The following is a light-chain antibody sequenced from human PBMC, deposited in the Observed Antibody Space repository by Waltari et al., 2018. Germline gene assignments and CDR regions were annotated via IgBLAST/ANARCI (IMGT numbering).Light chain of an antibody. CDR3: QNHERLPAT. CDR1: QSVSKY. V-gene: IGKV3-20*01. CDR2: AAS. Sequence: VLTQSPGTLSLSPGERAPLSCRASQSVSKYLAWYQQRPGQAPRLLIYAASTRATGIPDRFSGSGSGTDFSLTISRLEPEDFAVYYCQNHERLPATFGQGTKVEIK. J-gene: IGKJ1*01.